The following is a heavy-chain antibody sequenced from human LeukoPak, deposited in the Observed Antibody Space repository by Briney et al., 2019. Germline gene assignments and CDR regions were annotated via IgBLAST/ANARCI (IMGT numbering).Heavy chain of an antibody. V-gene: IGHV3-9*01. CDR1: GFTFDDYA. CDR3: ARGPINAIAAAAYY. D-gene: IGHD6-13*01. J-gene: IGHJ4*02. Sequence: GGSLRLSCAASGFTFDDYAMHWVRQAPGKGLEWVSGISWNSGSIGYADSVKGRFTISRDNSKNTLYLQMNSLRAEDTAVYYCARGPINAIAAAAYYWGQGTLVTVSS. CDR2: ISWNSGSI.